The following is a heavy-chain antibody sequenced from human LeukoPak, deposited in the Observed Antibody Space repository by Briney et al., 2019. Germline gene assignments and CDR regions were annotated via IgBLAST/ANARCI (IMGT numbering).Heavy chain of an antibody. D-gene: IGHD3-9*01. V-gene: IGHV3-23*01. CDR3: ARDDILTGWPFDY. J-gene: IGHJ4*02. CDR1: GFTFSSYA. CDR2: ISDSGGST. Sequence: PGGSLRLSCAASGFTFSSYAMSWVRQAPGKGLEWVSTISDSGGSTYYADSVKGRFTISRDNAKNSLCLQMNSLRAEDTAVYYCARDDILTGWPFDYWGQGTLVTVSS.